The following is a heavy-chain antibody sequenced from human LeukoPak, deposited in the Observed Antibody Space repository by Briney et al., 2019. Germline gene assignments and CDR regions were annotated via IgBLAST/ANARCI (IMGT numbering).Heavy chain of an antibody. CDR2: ISVSSAST. Sequence: PGGSLRLSCAASGFTFSSYWMHWVRQAPGKGLEWVSTISVSSASTYYADSVKGRFTISRENSKNTLYLQMNTLRAEDTATYYCAKGQERTRIAARPSALDFWGQGTLVTVSS. J-gene: IGHJ4*02. CDR3: AKGQERTRIAARPSALDF. CDR1: GFTFSSYW. D-gene: IGHD6-6*01. V-gene: IGHV3-23*01.